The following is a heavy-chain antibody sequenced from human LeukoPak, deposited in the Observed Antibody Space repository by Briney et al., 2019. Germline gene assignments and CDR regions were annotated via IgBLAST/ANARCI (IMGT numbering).Heavy chain of an antibody. V-gene: IGHV3-23*01. J-gene: IGHJ4*02. Sequence: GGSLRLSCAASGFTFSSYAMSWVRQAPGKGLEWVSAISGSGGSTYYADSVKGRFTISRDNSKNTLHLQMNSLRAEDTAVYYCAKDMDYDLWSGYYGIDYWGQGTLVTVSS. CDR3: AKDMDYDLWSGYYGIDY. CDR1: GFTFSSYA. CDR2: ISGSGGST. D-gene: IGHD3-3*01.